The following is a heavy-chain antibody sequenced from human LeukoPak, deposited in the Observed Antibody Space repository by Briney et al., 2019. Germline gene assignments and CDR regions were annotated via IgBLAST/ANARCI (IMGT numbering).Heavy chain of an antibody. CDR2: INPNSGGT. J-gene: IGHJ4*02. CDR1: GYTFSDYY. CDR3: ARDGMGSMIVESY. Sequence: GASVKVSCKASGYTFSDYYMHWVRQAPGQGLEWMGWINPNSGGTNYAQKFQGRVTMTRDTSISTAYMELRSLRSDDTAVYYCARDGMGSMIVESYWGQGTLVTVSS. V-gene: IGHV1-2*02. D-gene: IGHD3-22*01.